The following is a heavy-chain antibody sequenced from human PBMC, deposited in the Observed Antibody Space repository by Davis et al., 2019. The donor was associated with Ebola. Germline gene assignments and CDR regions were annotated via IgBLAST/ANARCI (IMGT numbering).Heavy chain of an antibody. CDR2: ISGSGGST. CDR1: GFTFSSYA. J-gene: IGHJ2*01. Sequence: PGGSLRLSCAASGFTFSSYAMSWVRQAPGKGLEWVSAISGSGGSTYYADSVKGRFTISRDNSKNTLYLQMNSLRAEDTAVYYCAKDRDSSGWYPYFDLWGRGTLVTVSS. CDR3: AKDRDSSGWYPYFDL. V-gene: IGHV3-23*01. D-gene: IGHD6-19*01.